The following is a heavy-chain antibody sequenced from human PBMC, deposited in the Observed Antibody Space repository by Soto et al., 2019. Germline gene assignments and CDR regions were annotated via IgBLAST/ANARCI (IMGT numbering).Heavy chain of an antibody. J-gene: IGHJ6*03. V-gene: IGHV3-15*01. D-gene: IGHD5-12*01. CDR2: IKSKTDGGTT. CDR1: GFTFSNAW. Sequence: GGSLRLSCAASGFTFSNAWMSWVRQAPGKGLEWVSRIKSKTDGGTTDYAAPVKGRFTISRDDSKNTLYLQMNSLKTEDTAVYYCTTEPGYSGYDLYYYYYMDVWGKGTTVTVSS. CDR3: TTEPGYSGYDLYYYYYMDV.